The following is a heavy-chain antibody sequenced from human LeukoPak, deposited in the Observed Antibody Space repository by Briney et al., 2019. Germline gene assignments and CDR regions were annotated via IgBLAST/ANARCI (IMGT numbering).Heavy chain of an antibody. V-gene: IGHV4-39*07. CDR2: IYYSGST. D-gene: IGHD5-12*01. Sequence: SETLSLTCTVSGGSISSSSYYWGWIRQPPGKGLEWIGSIYYSGSTYYNPSLESRVTISVDTSKNQFSLKLSSVTAADTAVYYCARGNSGYDFDWFDPWGQGTLVTVSS. CDR1: GGSISSSSYY. J-gene: IGHJ5*02. CDR3: ARGNSGYDFDWFDP.